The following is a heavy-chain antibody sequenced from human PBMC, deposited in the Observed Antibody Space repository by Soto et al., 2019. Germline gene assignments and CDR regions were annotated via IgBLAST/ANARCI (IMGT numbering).Heavy chain of an antibody. J-gene: IGHJ4*02. CDR1: GFTFSNYA. Sequence: EVQLLESGGGLVQPGGSLRLCCAASGFTFSNYAMNWVRQAPVKGLEWVSVISGSGDSTYHADSVQGRFTISRDNSKNTLYLQMNSLRAEDTAVYYCARRGSGSYYDYWGQGTLVTVSS. CDR2: ISGSGDST. CDR3: ARRGSGSYYDY. D-gene: IGHD1-26*01. V-gene: IGHV3-23*01.